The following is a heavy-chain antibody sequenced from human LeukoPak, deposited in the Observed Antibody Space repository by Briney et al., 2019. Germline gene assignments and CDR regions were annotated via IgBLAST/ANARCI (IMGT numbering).Heavy chain of an antibody. D-gene: IGHD3-22*01. V-gene: IGHV1-2*02. J-gene: IGHJ4*02. Sequence: ASVKVSCKASGYTFTGYYMHWARQAPGQGLEWMGWINPSSGGTNYAQKFQGRVTMTRDTSISTAYMELSRLRSDDTAVHYCASDTYYYDSSGYYIGYWGQGTLVTVSS. CDR2: INPSSGGT. CDR3: ASDTYYYDSSGYYIGY. CDR1: GYTFTGYY.